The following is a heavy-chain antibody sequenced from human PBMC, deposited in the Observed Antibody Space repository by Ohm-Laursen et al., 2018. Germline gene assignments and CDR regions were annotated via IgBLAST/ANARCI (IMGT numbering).Heavy chain of an antibody. D-gene: IGHD5-24*01. Sequence: ASVKVSCKPSGYPFSSYGISWVRQAPGQGLQWMAWISGYNGNTNFARNLQGRVTVTTDTSTSTAFMEVKSLRSDDTAVYYCARTSRYKADAFDIWGQGTMVTVSS. CDR1: GYPFSSYG. CDR3: ARTSRYKADAFDI. V-gene: IGHV1-18*04. CDR2: ISGYNGNT. J-gene: IGHJ3*02.